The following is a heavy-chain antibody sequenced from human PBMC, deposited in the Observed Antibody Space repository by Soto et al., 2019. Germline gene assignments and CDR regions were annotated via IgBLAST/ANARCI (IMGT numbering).Heavy chain of an antibody. J-gene: IGHJ3*02. D-gene: IGHD3-3*01. CDR2: ISGSGGTT. Sequence: GGSLRLSCTLSGFTFSPYAMNWVRQAPGKGLAWVSAISGSGGTTYYADSVKGRFTISRDNSKNTLYLQMYSLRAEDTAIYYCARDQPSSILGLFDIWGQGTMVTVSS. CDR3: ARDQPSSILGLFDI. V-gene: IGHV3-23*01. CDR1: GFTFSPYA.